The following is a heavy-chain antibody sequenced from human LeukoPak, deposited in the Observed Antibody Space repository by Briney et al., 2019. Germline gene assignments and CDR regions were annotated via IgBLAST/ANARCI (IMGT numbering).Heavy chain of an antibody. V-gene: IGHV4-59*08. D-gene: IGHD3-10*01. CDR1: GGSISSYY. CDR2: IYYSGST. Sequence: SETLSLTCTVSGGSISSYYWRWIRQPPGKGLEWIGYIYYSGSTNYNPSLKSRVTISVDTSKNQFSLKLSSVTAADTAVYYCARHVTGSGSYNYYYYGMDVWGQGTTVTVSS. J-gene: IGHJ6*02. CDR3: ARHVTGSGSYNYYYYGMDV.